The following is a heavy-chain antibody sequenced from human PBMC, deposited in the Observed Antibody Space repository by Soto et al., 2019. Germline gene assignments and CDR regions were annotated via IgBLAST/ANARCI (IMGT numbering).Heavy chain of an antibody. D-gene: IGHD2-2*01. CDR1: GFTFSDYY. CDR3: ARDSSKYQLLNPYYYYGMDV. CDR2: ISSSGSTI. V-gene: IGHV3-11*01. Sequence: PGGSLRLSCAASGFTFSDYYMSWIRQAPGKGLEWVSYISSSGSTIYYADSVKGRFTISRDNAKNSLYLQMNSLRAEDTAVYYCARDSSKYQLLNPYYYYGMDVWGQGTTVTVSS. J-gene: IGHJ6*02.